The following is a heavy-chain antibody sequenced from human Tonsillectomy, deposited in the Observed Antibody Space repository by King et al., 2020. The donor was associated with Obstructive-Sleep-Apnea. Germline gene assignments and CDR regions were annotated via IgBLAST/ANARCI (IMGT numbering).Heavy chain of an antibody. V-gene: IGHV3-23*04. J-gene: IGHJ4*02. CDR2: ISGSGGST. Sequence: VQLVESGGGLVQPGGSLRLSCEASGFTFSSYGMSWVRQAPGKGLEWVSTISGSGGSTYYADSVKGRFTISRDNSKNTLYLQMNNLRAEDTAVFYCASAHTGGYYWGQGTLVTVSS. CDR3: ASAHTGGYY. CDR1: GFTFSSYG. D-gene: IGHD7-27*01.